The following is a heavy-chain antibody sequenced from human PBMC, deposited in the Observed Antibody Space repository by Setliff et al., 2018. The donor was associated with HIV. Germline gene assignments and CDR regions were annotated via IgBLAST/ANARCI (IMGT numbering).Heavy chain of an antibody. CDR3: AREDQLLSGHYYYNGMDV. J-gene: IGHJ6*02. CDR2: ISYDGSGK. V-gene: IGHV3-30*03. D-gene: IGHD2-2*01. CDR1: GFSFSTYG. Sequence: LRLSCEGSGFSFSTYGMHWVRQAPGKGLEWLASISYDGSGKYYADSVKGRFTISRDNAENSLYLQMNSLRAEDTAVYYCAREDQLLSGHYYYNGMDVWGQGTTVTVSS.